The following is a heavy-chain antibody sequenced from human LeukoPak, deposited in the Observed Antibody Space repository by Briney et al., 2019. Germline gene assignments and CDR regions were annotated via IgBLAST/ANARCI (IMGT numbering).Heavy chain of an antibody. V-gene: IGHV3-21*01. CDR1: GFNFRGYT. D-gene: IGHD1-26*01. J-gene: IGHJ4*02. Sequence: GGSLRLSCAPSGFNFRGYTLNWVRQAPGRGLEWVSSISSGSSYIYYTDSVRGRFTVSRDDAKNSLFLQMNNLRADDTAVYYCARGSIVGARGLGDYWGQGTLVTVSS. CDR2: ISSGSSYI. CDR3: ARGSIVGARGLGDY.